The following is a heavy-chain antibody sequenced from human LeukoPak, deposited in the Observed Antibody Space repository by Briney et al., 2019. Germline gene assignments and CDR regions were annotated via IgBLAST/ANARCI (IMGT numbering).Heavy chain of an antibody. CDR2: FKTKYSQV. D-gene: IGHD1-7*01. Sequence: GGSLRLSCVASGFTFSDYAMNWVRQAPGKGLEWVSTFKTKYSQVYYAESVRGRFTISTDNSEKTVYLQMNSLRAEDTALYYCARSVPNYTRFDYWGQGALVTVSS. CDR3: ARSVPNYTRFDY. CDR1: GFTFSDYA. V-gene: IGHV3-23*05. J-gene: IGHJ4*02.